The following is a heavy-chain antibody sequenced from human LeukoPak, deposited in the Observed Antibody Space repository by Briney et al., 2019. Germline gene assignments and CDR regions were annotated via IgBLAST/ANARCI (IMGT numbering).Heavy chain of an antibody. J-gene: IGHJ4*02. D-gene: IGHD6-19*01. Sequence: ASVKVSCKASGYTFTGYYMHWVRQAPGQGLEWMGWINPNSGGTNYAQKFQGRVTMTRDTSISTAYMELSRLRSDDTAVYYCARDWEGHSSCWELFDHWGQGNLV. CDR3: ARDWEGHSSCWELFDH. CDR2: INPNSGGT. CDR1: GYTFTGYY. V-gene: IGHV1-2*02.